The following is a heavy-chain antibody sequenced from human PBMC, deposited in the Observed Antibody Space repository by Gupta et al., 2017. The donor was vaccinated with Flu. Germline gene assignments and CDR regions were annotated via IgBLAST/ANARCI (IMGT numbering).Heavy chain of an antibody. CDR2: ISSSGSTI. J-gene: IGHJ6*02. Sequence: EVQLVESGGGLVQPGGSLRLSCAASGFTFSSYEMNWVRQAPGKGLEWVSYISSSGSTIYYADSVKGRFTISRDNAKNSLYLQMNSLRAEDTAVYYCARFLTKSYGMDVWGQGTTVTVSS. CDR1: GFTFSSYE. CDR3: ARFLTKSYGMDV. V-gene: IGHV3-48*03. D-gene: IGHD3-9*01.